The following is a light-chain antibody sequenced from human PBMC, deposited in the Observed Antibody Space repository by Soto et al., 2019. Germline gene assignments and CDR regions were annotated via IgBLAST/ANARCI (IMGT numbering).Light chain of an antibody. CDR2: GAS. CDR1: QSVSSRY. V-gene: IGKV3-20*01. Sequence: EIVLTQSPGTLSLSPGERATLSCRASQSVSSRYLAWYQQKPGQAPRLLIYGASSRTTGIPGRFSGSGYGTDFSLTISRLDPEAFAVYYWQQYGRSLTFGQGTKVEI. CDR3: QQYGRSLT. J-gene: IGKJ1*01.